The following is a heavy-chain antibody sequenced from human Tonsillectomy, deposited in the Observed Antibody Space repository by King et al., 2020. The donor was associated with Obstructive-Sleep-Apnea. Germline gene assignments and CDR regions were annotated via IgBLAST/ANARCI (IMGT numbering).Heavy chain of an antibody. V-gene: IGHV4-59*08. CDR3: ARQGSSWYTPDWYFDL. D-gene: IGHD6-13*01. J-gene: IGHJ2*01. Sequence: QLQEWGPGLVKPSETLSLTCTVSGGSISSYYWSWIRQPPGKGLEWIGYIYYSGTTNYNPSLKSRVTISVDTSKNQFSLNLSSVTAADTAVYYCARQGSSWYTPDWYFDLWGRGTLVTVSS. CDR1: GGSISSYY. CDR2: IYYSGTT.